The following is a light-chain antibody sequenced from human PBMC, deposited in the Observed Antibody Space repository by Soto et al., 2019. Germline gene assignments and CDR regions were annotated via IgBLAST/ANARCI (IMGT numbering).Light chain of an antibody. CDR3: QQFSSYPLT. CDR2: DAS. Sequence: EIVFTQSPGTLSLSPRERATLSRRASQSVSSNYLAWYQQRPGQAPRLLIYDASSRATGIPDRFSGGGSGTDFTLTISRLEPEDFAVYYCQQFSSYPLTFGGGTKVDI. V-gene: IGKV3-20*01. CDR1: QSVSSNY. J-gene: IGKJ4*01.